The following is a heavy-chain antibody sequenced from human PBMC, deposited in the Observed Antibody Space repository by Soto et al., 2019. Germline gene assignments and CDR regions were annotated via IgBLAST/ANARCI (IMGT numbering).Heavy chain of an antibody. CDR3: ATSGGSGIYYIDHFDP. J-gene: IGHJ5*02. D-gene: IGHD3-10*01. CDR2: ISSSSSTI. Sequence: PGGSLRLSCAASGFTFSSYSMNWVRQAPGKGLEWVSYISSSSSTIYYADSVKGRFTISRDNAKNTLYLQMNSLRAEDTAVYYCATSGGSGIYYIDHFDPWGQGTLVTVS. V-gene: IGHV3-48*01. CDR1: GFTFSSYS.